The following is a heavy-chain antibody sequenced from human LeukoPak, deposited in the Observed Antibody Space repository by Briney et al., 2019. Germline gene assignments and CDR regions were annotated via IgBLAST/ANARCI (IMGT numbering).Heavy chain of an antibody. V-gene: IGHV3-48*01. CDR2: ISGSSATI. CDR3: ARTGSVAAAGTKADDY. Sequence: PGGSLGLSCEASGFTFSRFSLNWVRQAPGKGPEWLSYISGSSATIYYADSVKGRFTISRDNSKNTLYLQMNSLRAEDTAVYYCARTGSVAAAGTKADDYWGQGTLVTVSS. CDR1: GFTFSRFS. J-gene: IGHJ4*02. D-gene: IGHD6-13*01.